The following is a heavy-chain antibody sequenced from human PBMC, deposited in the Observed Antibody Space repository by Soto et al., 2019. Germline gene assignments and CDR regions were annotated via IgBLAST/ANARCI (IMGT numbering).Heavy chain of an antibody. CDR2: XNHSGXT. V-gene: IGHV4-34*01. J-gene: IGHJ6*03. D-gene: IGHD3-10*01. CDR1: CGSFIGYY. CDR3: ARVRSYYYHRNV. Sequence: XXTLSLTCAVYCGSFIGYYWSWIRQPPGKGLEWIGEXNHSGXTNHNQPLKSXXPISVATXXNQFPLKLSSVTAADTAVYYCARVRSYYYHRNVWGKETTVTAPS.